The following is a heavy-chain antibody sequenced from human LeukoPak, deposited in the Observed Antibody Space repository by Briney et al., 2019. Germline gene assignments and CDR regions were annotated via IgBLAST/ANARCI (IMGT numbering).Heavy chain of an antibody. D-gene: IGHD3-22*01. Sequence: ASVKVSCKASRYTFTSYYMHWVRQAPGQGLEWMGIINPSGGSTSYAQKFQGRVTMIRDTSTSTVYMELSSLRSEDTAVYYCARGRITMIVDYWGQGTLVTVSS. CDR1: RYTFTSYY. CDR2: INPSGGST. V-gene: IGHV1-46*01. J-gene: IGHJ4*02. CDR3: ARGRITMIVDY.